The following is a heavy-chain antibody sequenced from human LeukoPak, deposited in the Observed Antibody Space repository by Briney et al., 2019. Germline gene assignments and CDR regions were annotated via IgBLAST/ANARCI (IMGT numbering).Heavy chain of an antibody. V-gene: IGHV3-7*04. CDR1: GFTFSSYW. J-gene: IGHJ3*02. CDR2: IKQDGSEK. CDR3: ARGYSSSSDDAFDI. Sequence: GGSLRLPCAASGFTFSSYWMSWVRQAPGKGLEWVANIKQDGSEKYYVDSVKGRFTISRDNAKNSLYLQMNSLRAEDTAVYYCARGYSSSSDDAFDIWGQGTMVTVSS. D-gene: IGHD6-6*01.